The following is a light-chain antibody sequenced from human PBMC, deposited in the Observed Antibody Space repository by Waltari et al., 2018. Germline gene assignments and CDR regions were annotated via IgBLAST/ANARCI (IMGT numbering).Light chain of an antibody. CDR1: QSISGW. CDR2: DAS. V-gene: IGKV1-5*01. J-gene: IGKJ1*01. Sequence: DIQMTQSPSTLSASVGDRATITFRASQSISGWLAWYQHKPGKAPKLLIYDASSLQTGVPSRFSGSGSGTEFTLTISSLQPDDFATYYCQQYYVFPRTFGPGTKVTIK. CDR3: QQYYVFPRT.